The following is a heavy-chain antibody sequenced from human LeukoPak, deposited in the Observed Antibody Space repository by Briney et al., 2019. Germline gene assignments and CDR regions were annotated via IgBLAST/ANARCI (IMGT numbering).Heavy chain of an antibody. Sequence: GGSLRLSCAASEFTFSSYSMNWVRQAPGKGLEWVSYITNSGNSKSYADSVKGRFTISRDNTKNSLYLQMNGLRAEDTSVYYCARAGTSFWAFDYWGQGTLVTVSS. J-gene: IGHJ4*02. CDR2: ITNSGNSK. V-gene: IGHV3-48*01. D-gene: IGHD1-14*01. CDR1: EFTFSSYS. CDR3: ARAGTSFWAFDY.